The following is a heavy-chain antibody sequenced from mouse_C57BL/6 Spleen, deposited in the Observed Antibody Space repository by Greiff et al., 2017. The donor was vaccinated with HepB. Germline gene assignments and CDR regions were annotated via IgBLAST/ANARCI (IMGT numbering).Heavy chain of an antibody. V-gene: IGHV3-6*01. J-gene: IGHJ2*01. Sequence: EVQLQESGPGLVKPSQSLSLTCSVTGYSITSGYYWNWIRQFPGNKLEWMGYISYDGSNNYNPSLKNRISITRDTSKNQFFLTLNSVTTEDTATYYCASGQLRPPHFDYWGQGTTLTVSS. CDR2: ISYDGSN. D-gene: IGHD3-2*02. CDR1: GYSITSGYY. CDR3: ASGQLRPPHFDY.